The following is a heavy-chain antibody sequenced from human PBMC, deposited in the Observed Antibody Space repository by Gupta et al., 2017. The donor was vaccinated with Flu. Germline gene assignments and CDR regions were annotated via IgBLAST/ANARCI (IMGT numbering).Heavy chain of an antibody. CDR1: GFTFSSYG. J-gene: IGHJ4*02. D-gene: IGHD5-18*01. CDR3: ARDAIQLWLLLDY. Sequence: QVQLVESGGGVVQPGRSLRLSCAASGFTFSSYGMHWVRQAPGKGLGWVAVIWYDGSNKYYADSVKGRFTISRDNSKNTLYLQMNSLRAEDTAVYYCARDAIQLWLLLDYWGQGTLVTVSS. V-gene: IGHV3-33*01. CDR2: IWYDGSNK.